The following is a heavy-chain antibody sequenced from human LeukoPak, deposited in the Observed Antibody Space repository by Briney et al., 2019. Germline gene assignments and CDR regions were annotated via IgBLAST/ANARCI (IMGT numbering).Heavy chain of an antibody. D-gene: IGHD6-25*01. CDR1: GFTFSSYW. V-gene: IGHV3-74*01. Sequence: GGSLRLSCAASGFTFSSYWMHWVRHAPGKGLVWVSRINSDGSTTSYADSVKGRFTISRDNAKNTLYLQMNSLRAEDTAVYYCARRSAAKDAFDIWGQGTMVTVSS. CDR2: INSDGSTT. CDR3: ARRSAAKDAFDI. J-gene: IGHJ3*02.